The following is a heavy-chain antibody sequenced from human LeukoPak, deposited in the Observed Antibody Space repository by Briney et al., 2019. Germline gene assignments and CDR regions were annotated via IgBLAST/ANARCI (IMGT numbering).Heavy chain of an antibody. D-gene: IGHD6-13*01. V-gene: IGHV3-23*01. CDR3: AEEFTGIAAAAYMDV. J-gene: IGHJ6*03. CDR2: ISSTGGTA. Sequence: SGGSLRLSCAASGFTFSSFGMSWVRQAPGKGLEWVSAISSTGGTAYYADSVKGRFTISRDNSKNTLYLQMNSLRAEDTAVYYCAEEFTGIAAAAYMDVWGKGTTVTVSS. CDR1: GFTFSSFG.